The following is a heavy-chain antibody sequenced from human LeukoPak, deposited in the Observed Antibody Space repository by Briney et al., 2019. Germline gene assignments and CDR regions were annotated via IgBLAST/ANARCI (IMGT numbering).Heavy chain of an antibody. CDR2: ISGSGGST. Sequence: HPGGSLRLSCAASGFTFSSYAMSWVRQAPGKGLEWVSAISGSGGSTYYADSVKGRFTISRDNSKNTLYLQMNSLRAEDTAVYYCAKDPNSYYSGSTRGYFQHWGQGTLVTVSS. D-gene: IGHD1-26*01. J-gene: IGHJ1*01. CDR3: AKDPNSYYSGSTRGYFQH. CDR1: GFTFSSYA. V-gene: IGHV3-23*01.